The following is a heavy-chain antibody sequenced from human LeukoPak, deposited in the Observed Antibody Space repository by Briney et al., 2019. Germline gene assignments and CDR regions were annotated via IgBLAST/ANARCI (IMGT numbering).Heavy chain of an antibody. V-gene: IGHV1-2*02. CDR1: GYTFTGYY. CDR3: ARDQAYCSSTSCRYYFDY. Sequence: GASVKVSCKASGYTFTGYYMHWVRQAPGQGLEWMGWINPNSGGTNYAQKFQGRVTMTRDTSISTAYMELSRLRSDDTAVYYCARDQAYCSSTSCRYYFDYWGQGTLVTASS. CDR2: INPNSGGT. D-gene: IGHD2-2*01. J-gene: IGHJ4*02.